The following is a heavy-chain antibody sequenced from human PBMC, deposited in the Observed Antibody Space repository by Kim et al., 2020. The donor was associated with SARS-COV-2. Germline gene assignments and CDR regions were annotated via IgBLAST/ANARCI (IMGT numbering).Heavy chain of an antibody. V-gene: IGHV4-61*02. D-gene: IGHD5-18*01. CDR3: ARGRGYSYGHTHKYYNGMDV. J-gene: IGHJ6*02. Sequence: SETLSLTCTVSGGSISSGSYYWSWIRQPAGKGLEWIGRIYTSGSTNYNPSLKSRVTISVDTSKNQFSLKLSSVTAADTAVYYCARGRGYSYGHTHKYYNGMDVWGQGTTVTVSS. CDR2: IYTSGST. CDR1: GGSISSGSYY.